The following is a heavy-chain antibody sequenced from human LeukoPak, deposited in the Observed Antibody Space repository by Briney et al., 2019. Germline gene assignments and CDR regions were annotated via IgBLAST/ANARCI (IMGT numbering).Heavy chain of an antibody. CDR2: IIPIFGTA. CDR1: GGTFSSYA. Sequence: ASVKVSCKASGGTFSSYAISWVRQAPGQGLEWMGGIIPIFGTANYAQKFQGRVTITADESTSTAYMELSSLRSEDTAVYYCARERDSSGWYLGYFDYWGQGTLVTVSS. V-gene: IGHV1-69*13. D-gene: IGHD6-19*01. J-gene: IGHJ4*02. CDR3: ARERDSSGWYLGYFDY.